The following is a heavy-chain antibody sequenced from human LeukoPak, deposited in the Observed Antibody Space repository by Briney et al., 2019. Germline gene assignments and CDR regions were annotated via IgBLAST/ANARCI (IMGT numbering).Heavy chain of an antibody. V-gene: IGHV3-30*02. CDR1: GFTFSSYG. Sequence: GGSLGLSCAASGFTFSSYGMHWVRQAPGKGLEWVAFIRYDGSNKYYADSVKGRFTISRDNSKNTLCLQMNSLRAEDTAVYYCAKVGCSGGSCYQDYWGQGTLVTVSS. CDR3: AKVGCSGGSCYQDY. J-gene: IGHJ4*02. CDR2: IRYDGSNK. D-gene: IGHD2-15*01.